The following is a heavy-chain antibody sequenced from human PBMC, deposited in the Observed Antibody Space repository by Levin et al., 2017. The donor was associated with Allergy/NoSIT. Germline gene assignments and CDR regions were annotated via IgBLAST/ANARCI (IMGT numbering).Heavy chain of an antibody. CDR3: ARDPDTAMVSYYYYGMDV. D-gene: IGHD5-18*01. CDR1: GFTFSSYS. J-gene: IGHJ6*02. V-gene: IGHV3-21*01. CDR2: ISSSSSYI. Sequence: GESLKISCAASGFTFSSYSMNWVRQAPGKGLEWVSSISSSSSYIYYADSVKGRFTISRDNAKNSLYLQMNSLRAEDTAVYYCARDPDTAMVSYYYYGMDVWGQGTTVTVSS.